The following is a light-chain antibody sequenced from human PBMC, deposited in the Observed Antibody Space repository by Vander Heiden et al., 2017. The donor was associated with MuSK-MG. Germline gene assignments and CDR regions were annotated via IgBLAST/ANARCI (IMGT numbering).Light chain of an antibody. Sequence: DIQMTQSPSSLSASVGDRATITCRASQSISSYLNWYQQKPGQAPKLLIYAASSLHSGVPARFSGSGSGTDFTLTISSLQPEDFATYYCQQGYRTTRTFGGGTKVEIK. CDR1: QSISSY. J-gene: IGKJ4*02. V-gene: IGKV1-39*01. CDR3: QQGYRTTRT. CDR2: AAS.